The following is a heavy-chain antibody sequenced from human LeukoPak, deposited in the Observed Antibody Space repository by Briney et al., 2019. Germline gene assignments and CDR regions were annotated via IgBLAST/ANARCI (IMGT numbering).Heavy chain of an antibody. CDR2: ISVYSGNR. CDR1: GYTFTSYG. V-gene: IGHV1-18*01. CDR3: SRGGVLGSSDF. J-gene: IGHJ4*02. Sequence: ASVKVSCKASGYTFTSYGISWVRQAPGQGLEWMGWISVYSGNRNYGQNFQDRLTMTTERATSTAYMELRSLKSDDTAVYYCSRGGVLGSSDFWGQGTLVTVSS. D-gene: IGHD3-16*01.